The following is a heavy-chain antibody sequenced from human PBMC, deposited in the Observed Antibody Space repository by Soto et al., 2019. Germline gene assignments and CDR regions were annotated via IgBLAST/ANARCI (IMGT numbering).Heavy chain of an antibody. V-gene: IGHV3-48*03. Sequence: PVGSLRLSCAASGFTFSSYEMNWVRQAPGKGLEWVSYISGSGSTIYYADSVKGRFTISRDNAKNSLYPQMNSLRAEDTAVYYCARGGTFVEYWGQGTLVTVSS. J-gene: IGHJ4*02. D-gene: IGHD1-26*01. CDR2: ISGSGSTI. CDR3: ARGGTFVEY. CDR1: GFTFSSYE.